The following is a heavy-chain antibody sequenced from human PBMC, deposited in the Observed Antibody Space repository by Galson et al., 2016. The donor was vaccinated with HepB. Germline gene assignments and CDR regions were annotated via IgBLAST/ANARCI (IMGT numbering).Heavy chain of an antibody. V-gene: IGHV3-74*03. D-gene: IGHD3-10*01. J-gene: IGHJ6*02. CDR2: INSDGSTT. CDR3: AREKIYVGSLDV. Sequence: SLRLSCAASGLIFSPYWMHWVRQAPGKGLMWLSHINSDGSTTAYADSVRGRFSISRDNAKNTLYLHMNSVRAEDTAVYYCAREKIYVGSLDVWGQGTTVTVSS. CDR1: GLIFSPYW.